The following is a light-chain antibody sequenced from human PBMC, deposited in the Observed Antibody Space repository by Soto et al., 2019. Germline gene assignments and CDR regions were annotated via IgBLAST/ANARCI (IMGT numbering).Light chain of an antibody. V-gene: IGKV1-6*01. Sequence: AIQMTQSPSSLPASVGDRVTISCRASQDVRHHIGWYQQTPGKAPKLLIYGASSLQSGVPSRFSGSGYGTDFTLTISSLQPEDFATYFCLQDSGYSWTFGQGTKVDIK. CDR2: GAS. CDR3: LQDSGYSWT. CDR1: QDVRHH. J-gene: IGKJ1*01.